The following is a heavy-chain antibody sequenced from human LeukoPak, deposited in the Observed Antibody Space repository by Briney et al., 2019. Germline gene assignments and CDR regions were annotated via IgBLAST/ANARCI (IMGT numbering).Heavy chain of an antibody. V-gene: IGHV1-69*05. D-gene: IGHD2-2*01. CDR3: ARVGEPKIVVVPAAMIPPPHLVDAFDI. CDR1: GGTFSSYA. Sequence: SVKVSCKASGGTFSSYAISWVRQAPGQGLEWMGGIIPIFGTANYAQKFQGRVTITTDESTSTAYMELSSLRSEDTAVYYCARVGEPKIVVVPAAMIPPPHLVDAFDIWGQGTMVTVSS. J-gene: IGHJ3*02. CDR2: IIPIFGTA.